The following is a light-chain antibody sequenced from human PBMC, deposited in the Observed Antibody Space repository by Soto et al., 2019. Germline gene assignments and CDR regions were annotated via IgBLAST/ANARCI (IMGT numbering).Light chain of an antibody. CDR2: EVS. Sequence: QSVLTQPASVSGSPGQSITISCTGTSSDVGGYNYVSWYQQHPGKAPKLMIYEVSNRPSGVSNRFSGSKSGNTASLTISGLQAEDEADYYCSSYTTSRTWVFGGGIQLTVL. CDR3: SSYTTSRTWV. V-gene: IGLV2-14*01. CDR1: SSDVGGYNY. J-gene: IGLJ3*02.